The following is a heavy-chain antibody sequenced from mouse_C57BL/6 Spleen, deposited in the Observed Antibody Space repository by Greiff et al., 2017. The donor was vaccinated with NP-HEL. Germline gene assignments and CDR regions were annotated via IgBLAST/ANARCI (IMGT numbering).Heavy chain of an antibody. CDR1: GFTFSSYA. CDR2: ISDGGSYT. CDR3: ARDEDWDAWFAY. J-gene: IGHJ3*01. D-gene: IGHD4-1*01. V-gene: IGHV5-4*01. Sequence: DVMLVESGGGLVKPGGSLKLSCAASGFTFSSYAMSWVRQTPEQRLEWVATISDGGSYTYYPANVKGRFTISRDNAKNNLYLQMSHLKAEDTAMYYCARDEDWDAWFAYWGQGTLVTVSA.